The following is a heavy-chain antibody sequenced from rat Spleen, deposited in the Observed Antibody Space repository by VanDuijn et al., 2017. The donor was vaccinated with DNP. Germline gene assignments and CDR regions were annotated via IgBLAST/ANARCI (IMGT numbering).Heavy chain of an antibody. CDR2: MSPTTRNS. J-gene: IGHJ4*01. V-gene: IGHV5S13*01. Sequence: EVQLVESGGGLVQPGRSLKLSCVASGFSFSDYDMAWVRQAPTKGLEWVACMSPTTRNSYYRDSVRGRFTVSRDNTKNTLSLQMDSLRSEDTATYYCTRIGDLHNGGDGDALDAWGQGTSVTVSS. CDR3: TRIGDLHNGGDGDALDA. D-gene: IGHD1-1*01. CDR1: GFSFSDYD.